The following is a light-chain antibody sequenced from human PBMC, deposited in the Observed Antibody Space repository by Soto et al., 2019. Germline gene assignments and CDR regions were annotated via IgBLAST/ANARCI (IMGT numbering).Light chain of an antibody. J-gene: IGKJ3*01. V-gene: IGKV1-9*01. CDR3: QQLNSYSPFT. CDR2: AAS. CDR1: QGISSF. Sequence: DIQLTQSPSFLSASVGDRVTITCRASQGISSFLAWYQQKPGKAPKLLIYAASTLQSGVPSRFSGSRSEREITLTISSLQPEDFATYYCQQLNSYSPFTFGPGTKVDIK.